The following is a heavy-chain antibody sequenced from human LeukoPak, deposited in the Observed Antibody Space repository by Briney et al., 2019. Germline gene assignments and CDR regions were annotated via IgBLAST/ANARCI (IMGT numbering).Heavy chain of an antibody. D-gene: IGHD2-21*02. CDR1: GGSISSYY. V-gene: IGHV4-59*01. CDR2: IYYSGST. CDR3: ARGWGDYYFDY. J-gene: IGHJ4*02. Sequence: KPSETLSLTCTVSGGSISSYYWSWIRQPPGKGLEWIGYIYYSGSTNYNPSLKSRVTISVDTSKNQFSLKLSSVTAADTAVYYCARGWGDYYFDYWGQGTLVTVSS.